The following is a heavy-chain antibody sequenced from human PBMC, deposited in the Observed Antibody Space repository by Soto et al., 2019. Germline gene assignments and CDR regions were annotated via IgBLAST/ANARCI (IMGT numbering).Heavy chain of an antibody. V-gene: IGHV3-23*01. Sequence: PGGSLRLSCVASGFTFRSFAMSWVRQAPGKGLEWVSGITGSGGSTYSADSVKGRFTISRDNSKNTLYLEMNSLRAEDTAVYHCARARGYYGAGYAYWGQG. CDR1: GFTFRSFA. D-gene: IGHD3-10*01. CDR2: ITGSGGST. J-gene: IGHJ4*02. CDR3: ARARGYYGAGYAY.